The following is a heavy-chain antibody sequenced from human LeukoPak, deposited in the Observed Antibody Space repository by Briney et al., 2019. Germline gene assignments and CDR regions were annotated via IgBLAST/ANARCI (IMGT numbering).Heavy chain of an antibody. CDR1: GFTFSSYA. V-gene: IGHV3-23*01. D-gene: IGHD3-16*02. CDR3: ANLDYYDYVWGSYRDAFDI. J-gene: IGHJ3*02. CDR2: ISGSGDST. Sequence: GGSLRLSCAASGFTFSSYAMSWVRQAPGKGLEWVSAISGSGDSTNYADSVKGRFTIARDNSKNTLYLQMNSLRAEDTAVYYCANLDYYDYVWGSYRDAFDIWGQGTMVTVSS.